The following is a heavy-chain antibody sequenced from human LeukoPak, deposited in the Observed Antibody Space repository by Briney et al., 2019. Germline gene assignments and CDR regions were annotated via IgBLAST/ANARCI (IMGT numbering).Heavy chain of an antibody. CDR3: AARAAIFGVVIPDAFDI. J-gene: IGHJ3*02. D-gene: IGHD3-3*01. CDR1: GFTFTSSA. V-gene: IGHV1-58*01. Sequence: SVKVSCKASGFTFTSSAVQWVRQARGQRLEWIGWIVVGSGNTNYAQKFQERVTITRDMSTSTAYMELSSLRSEDTAVYYCAARAAIFGVVIPDAFDIWGQGTMVTVSS. CDR2: IVVGSGNT.